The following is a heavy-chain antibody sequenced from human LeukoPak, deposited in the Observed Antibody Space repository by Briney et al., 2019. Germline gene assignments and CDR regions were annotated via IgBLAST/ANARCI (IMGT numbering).Heavy chain of an antibody. CDR3: AKDGYSYGLYFDY. CDR1: GFTFSSYG. Sequence: GGSLRLSXAASGFTFSSYGMHWVRQAPGKGLEWVAFIRYDGSNKYYADSVKGRFTISRDNSKNTLYLQMNSLRAEDTAVYYCAKDGYSYGLYFDYWGQGTLVTVSS. CDR2: IRYDGSNK. D-gene: IGHD5-18*01. V-gene: IGHV3-30*02. J-gene: IGHJ4*02.